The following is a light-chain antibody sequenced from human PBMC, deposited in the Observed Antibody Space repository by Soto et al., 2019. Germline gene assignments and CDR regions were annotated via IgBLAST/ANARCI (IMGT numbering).Light chain of an antibody. CDR1: SSNIGINT. V-gene: IGLV1-44*01. CDR3: AAWDDSLNGYV. Sequence: QSVLTQPPSASWTPGQRVTISCSGSSSNIGINTVNWYQQLPGTAHKLLIYSNNQRPSGVPDRFSGSKSGTSASLAISGLQSEDEADYYCAAWDDSLNGYVFGTGTKV. J-gene: IGLJ1*01. CDR2: SNN.